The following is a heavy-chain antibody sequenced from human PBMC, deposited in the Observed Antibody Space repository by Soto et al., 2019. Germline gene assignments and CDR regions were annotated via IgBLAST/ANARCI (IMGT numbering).Heavy chain of an antibody. J-gene: IGHJ3*02. CDR1: GFTFSSYS. D-gene: IGHD1-1*01. V-gene: IGHV3-21*01. Sequence: GGSLRLSCAASGFTFSSYSMNWVRQAPGKGMQWVSSISSSSSYIYYADSVKGRCTISRDNAKNSRYLQMNSLRVEDTAVYYCARDFRPVQRERPFVCAFDIWGQGTMVTVS. CDR2: ISSSSSYI. CDR3: ARDFRPVQRERPFVCAFDI.